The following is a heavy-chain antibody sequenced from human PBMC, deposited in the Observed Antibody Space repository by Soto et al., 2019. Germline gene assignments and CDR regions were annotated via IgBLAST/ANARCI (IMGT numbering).Heavy chain of an antibody. CDR2: ISNDGSNK. J-gene: IGHJ6*02. D-gene: IGHD6-19*01. V-gene: IGHV3-30-3*01. Sequence: QVQLVESGGGVVQPGRSLRLSCAATGFTFSSYVMYWVRQAPGKGLEWVAVISNDGSNKYLADSVKGQFTISRDNSKDTLYLQMNRLPDGDTAVYYCARDRGWLVSDYGMDVWGQGTAVTVSS. CDR3: ARDRGWLVSDYGMDV. CDR1: GFTFSSYV.